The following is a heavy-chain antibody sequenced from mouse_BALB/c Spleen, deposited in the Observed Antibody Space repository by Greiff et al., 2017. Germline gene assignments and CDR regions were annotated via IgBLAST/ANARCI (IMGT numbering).Heavy chain of an antibody. CDR1: GYAFSSYW. CDR2: IYPGDGDT. V-gene: IGHV1-80*01. Sequence: QVQLQQSGAELVRPGSSVKISCKASGYAFSSYWMNWVKQRPGQGLEWIGQIYPGDGDTNYNGKFKGKATLTADKSSSTAYMQLSSLTSEDSAVYFCAEGTTAAWFADWGQGTLVTVSA. D-gene: IGHD1-2*01. J-gene: IGHJ3*01. CDR3: AEGTTAAWFAD.